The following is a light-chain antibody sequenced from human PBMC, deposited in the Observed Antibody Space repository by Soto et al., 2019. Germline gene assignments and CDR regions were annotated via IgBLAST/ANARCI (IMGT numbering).Light chain of an antibody. CDR2: GAS. Sequence: DIVLTQSPGTLSLSPGERATLSCRASQSVSSTYLAWYQQKPGQATRLLIYGASSRATGIPDRFSGSGSGTDFILTISRLEPEDCAVYYCQQYGSSPWTFGQGNKVEIK. V-gene: IGKV3-20*01. CDR1: QSVSSTY. CDR3: QQYGSSPWT. J-gene: IGKJ1*01.